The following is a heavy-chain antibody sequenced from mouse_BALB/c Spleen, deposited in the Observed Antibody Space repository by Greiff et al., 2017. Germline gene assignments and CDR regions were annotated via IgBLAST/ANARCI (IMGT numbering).Heavy chain of an antibody. CDR1: GYTFTSYY. CDR3: TRSYGYDGLYAMDY. J-gene: IGHJ4*01. Sequence: QVQLKQSGAELVKPGASVKLSCKASGYTFTSYYMYWVKQRPGQGLEWIGEINPSNGGTNFNEKFKSKATLTVDKSSSTAYMQLSSLTSEDSAVYYCTRSYGYDGLYAMDYWGQGTSVTVSS. V-gene: IGHV1S81*02. D-gene: IGHD2-2*01. CDR2: INPSNGGT.